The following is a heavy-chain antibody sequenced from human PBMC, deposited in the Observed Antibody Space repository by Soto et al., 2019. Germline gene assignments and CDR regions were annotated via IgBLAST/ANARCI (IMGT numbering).Heavy chain of an antibody. V-gene: IGHV4-39*01. CDR2: IYYSGIT. Sequence: SETLSLTCTVSGGSISSSSYYWGWIRQPPGKGLEWIGSIYYSGITYYNPSLKSRVTIFVDTSKNQFSLKLSSVTAADTAGYYFAKQAHPWRGTTCYGDFDLWGQGTLVTVSS. CDR3: AKQAHPWRGTTCYGDFDL. CDR1: GGSISSSSYY. D-gene: IGHD2-2*01. J-gene: IGHJ4*02.